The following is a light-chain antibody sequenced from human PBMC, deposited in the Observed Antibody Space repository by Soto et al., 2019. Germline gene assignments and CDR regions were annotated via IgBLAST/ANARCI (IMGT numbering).Light chain of an antibody. Sequence: QSVLTQPPSVSGAPGQRVTISCTGSSSNFGAGNDVQWYQHLPGTAPKLLIFGNNNRPSGVPDRFSGSESATSASLAISGLRAEDEADYYCQSYDSSLRGYVFGTGTKLTVL. CDR3: QSYDSSLRGYV. CDR1: SSNFGAGND. CDR2: GNN. V-gene: IGLV1-40*01. J-gene: IGLJ1*01.